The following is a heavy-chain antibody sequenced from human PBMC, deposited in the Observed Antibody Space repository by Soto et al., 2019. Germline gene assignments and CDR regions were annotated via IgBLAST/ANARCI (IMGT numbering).Heavy chain of an antibody. J-gene: IGHJ6*03. CDR3: ARDLDCSSTSCLLPDYYYYYMDV. CDR2: IKQDGSEK. CDR1: GFTFSSYW. Sequence: EVQLVESGGGLVQPGGSLRLSCAASGFTFSSYWMSWVRQAPGKGLEWVANIKQDGSEKYYVDSVKGRFTISRDNAKNSLYLQMNSLRAEDTAVYYCARDLDCSSTSCLLPDYYYYYMDVWGKGTTVTVSS. V-gene: IGHV3-7*01. D-gene: IGHD2-2*01.